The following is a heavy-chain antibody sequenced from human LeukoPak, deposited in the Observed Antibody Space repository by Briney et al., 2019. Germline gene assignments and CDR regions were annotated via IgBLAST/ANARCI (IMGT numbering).Heavy chain of an antibody. CDR3: AREAMIVVARVNYYMDV. V-gene: IGHV4-59*12. J-gene: IGHJ6*03. Sequence: SETLSLTCTVSGGSISSYYWSWIRQPPGKGLEWIGYIYYSGSTNYNPSLKSRVTISVDTSKNQFSLKLSSVTAADTAVYYCAREAMIVVARVNYYMDVWGKGTTVTISS. CDR2: IYYSGST. CDR1: GGSISSYY. D-gene: IGHD3-22*01.